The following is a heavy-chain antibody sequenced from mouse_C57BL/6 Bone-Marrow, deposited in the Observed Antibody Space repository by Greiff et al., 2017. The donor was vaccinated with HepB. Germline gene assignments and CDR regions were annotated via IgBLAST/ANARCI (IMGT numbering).Heavy chain of an antibody. CDR1: GYTFTDYY. V-gene: IGHV1-26*01. CDR3: ARGGDDGFPYYAMDY. CDR2: INPNYGGT. J-gene: IGHJ4*01. D-gene: IGHD2-3*01. Sequence: VQLQQSGPELVKPGASVKISCKASGYTFTDYYMNWVKQSHGKSLEWIGDINPNYGGTSYNQKFKGKATLTVDKSSSTAYMELRSLTSEDSAVYYCARGGDDGFPYYAMDYWGQGTSVTVSS.